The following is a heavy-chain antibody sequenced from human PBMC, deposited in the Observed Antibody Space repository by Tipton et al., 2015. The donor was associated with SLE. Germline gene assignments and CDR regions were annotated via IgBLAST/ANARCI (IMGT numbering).Heavy chain of an antibody. V-gene: IGHV4-34*01. CDR3: ARGGELLLDY. J-gene: IGHJ4*02. CDR2: ISHSGGT. CDR1: GGSFSGYY. Sequence: TLSLTCAVYGGSFSGYYWSWIRQPPGKGLEWIGEISHSGGTNYNPSLKSRVTISVDTSKNQFSLKLSSVTAADTAVYYCARGGELLLDYWGQGTLVTVSS. D-gene: IGHD1-26*01.